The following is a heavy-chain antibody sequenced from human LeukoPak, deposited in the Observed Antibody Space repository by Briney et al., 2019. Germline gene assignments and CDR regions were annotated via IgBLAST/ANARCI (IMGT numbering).Heavy chain of an antibody. D-gene: IGHD4-17*01. CDR1: GFTFSDYY. CDR3: ARSEPPKYGDQPLGKPNFDY. CDR2: IRYDGSNK. Sequence: GGSLRLSCAASGFTFSDYYMSWIRQAPGKGLEWVAFIRYDGSNKYYADSVKGRFTISRDNSKNTLYLQMNSLRAEDTAVYYCARSEPPKYGDQPLGKPNFDYWGQGTLVTVSS. J-gene: IGHJ4*02. V-gene: IGHV3-30*02.